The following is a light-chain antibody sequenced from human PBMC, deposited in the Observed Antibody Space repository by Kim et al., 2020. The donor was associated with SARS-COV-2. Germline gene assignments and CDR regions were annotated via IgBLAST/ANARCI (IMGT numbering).Light chain of an antibody. V-gene: IGKV1-8*01. CDR2: AAS. J-gene: IGKJ4*01. Sequence: AIRITQSPSSLSASTGERVTITCRASQGISTYLAWYQQKPGKAPNLLIYAASTLQSGVPSRFSGSGSGTDFTLTISCLQSEDFGTYYCQQYYSSPLTFGGGTKLEI. CDR1: QGISTY. CDR3: QQYYSSPLT.